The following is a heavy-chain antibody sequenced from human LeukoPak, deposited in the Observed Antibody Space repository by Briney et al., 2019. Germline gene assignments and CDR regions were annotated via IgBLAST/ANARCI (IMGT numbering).Heavy chain of an antibody. CDR1: GYTFTGYY. V-gene: IGHV1-2*02. Sequence: ASVKVSCKASGYTFTGYYMHWVRQAPGQGLEWMGWINPNSGGTNYAQKFQGRVTMTRDTSISTGYMELSRLRSDDTAVYYCARESIVVVPAALASWDWFDPWGQGTLVTVSS. J-gene: IGHJ5*02. CDR3: ARESIVVVPAALASWDWFDP. D-gene: IGHD2-2*01. CDR2: INPNSGGT.